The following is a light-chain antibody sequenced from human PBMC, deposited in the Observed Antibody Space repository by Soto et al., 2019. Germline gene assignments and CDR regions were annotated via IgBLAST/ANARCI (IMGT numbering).Light chain of an antibody. V-gene: IGLV2-23*01. CDR3: CSYAGSNTWV. Sequence: QSALTQPASVSGSPGQLITISCTGTSSDVGRYSLVSWYQQHPGKAPKLMISEDHKRPSGVSNRFSGSKSGNTASLTISELQTEDEADYYCCSYAGSNTWVFGTGTKVTVL. CDR1: SSDVGRYSL. CDR2: EDH. J-gene: IGLJ1*01.